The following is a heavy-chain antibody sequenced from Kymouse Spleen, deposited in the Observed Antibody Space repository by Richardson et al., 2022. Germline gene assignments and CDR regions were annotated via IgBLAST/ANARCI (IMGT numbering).Heavy chain of an antibody. D-gene: IGHD6-6*01. CDR3: AREEQLVKGYYYYGMDV. J-gene: IGHJ6*02. CDR2: INSDGSST. V-gene: IGHV3-74*01. Sequence: EVQLVESGGGLVQPGGSLRLSCAASGFTFSSYWMHWVRQAPGKGLVWVSRINSDGSSTSYADSVKGRFTISRDNAKNTLYLQMNSLRAEDTAVYYCAREEQLVKGYYYYGMDVWGQGTTVTVSS. CDR1: GFTFSSYW.